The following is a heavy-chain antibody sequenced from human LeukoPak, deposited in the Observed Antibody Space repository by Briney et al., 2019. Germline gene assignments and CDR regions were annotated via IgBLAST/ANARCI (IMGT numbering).Heavy chain of an antibody. CDR2: IYYSGST. CDR3: ARALYCNGWYRGEYYFDY. J-gene: IGHJ4*02. V-gene: IGHV4-59*01. Sequence: PSETLSLTXTVSGGSISSYYWSWIRQPPGKGLEWIGYIYYSGSTNYNPSLKSRVTISVDTSKNQFSLKLSSVTAADAAVYYCARALYCNGWYRGEYYFDYWGQGTLVTVSS. D-gene: IGHD6-19*01. CDR1: GGSISSYY.